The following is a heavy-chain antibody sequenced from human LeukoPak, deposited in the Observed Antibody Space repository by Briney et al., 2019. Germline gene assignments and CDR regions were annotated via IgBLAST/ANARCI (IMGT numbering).Heavy chain of an antibody. V-gene: IGHV3-30*03. J-gene: IGHJ4*02. Sequence: HPGGSLRLSCAASGFTFSSYGMHWVRQAPGKGLEWVAVISYDGSNKYYADSVKGRFTISRDNSKNTLYLQVNSLRAGDTAVYYCARDRYSSGWYGDFDCWGQGTLVTVSS. CDR2: ISYDGSNK. D-gene: IGHD6-19*01. CDR1: GFTFSSYG. CDR3: ARDRYSSGWYGDFDC.